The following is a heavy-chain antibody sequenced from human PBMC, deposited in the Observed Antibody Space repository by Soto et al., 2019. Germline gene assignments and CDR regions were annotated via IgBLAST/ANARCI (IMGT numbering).Heavy chain of an antibody. Sequence: SETLSLTCTVSGGSISSSSYYWGWIRQPPGKGLEWIGSIYYSGSTYYNPSLKSRVTISVDTSKNQLSLKLSSVTAADTAVYYCAGLRMDTAMFDYCGGDCYSSAEEFDYWGQGTLVTVSS. D-gene: IGHD2-21*01. CDR2: IYYSGST. CDR1: GGSISSSSYY. V-gene: IGHV4-39*01. J-gene: IGHJ4*02. CDR3: AGLRMDTAMFDYCGGDCYSSAEEFDY.